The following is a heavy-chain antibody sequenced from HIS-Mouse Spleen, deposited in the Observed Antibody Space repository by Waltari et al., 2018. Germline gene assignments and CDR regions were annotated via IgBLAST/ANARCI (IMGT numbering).Heavy chain of an antibody. CDR1: GFPFRSDG. CDR2: ISYDGSNK. J-gene: IGHJ4*02. CDR3: AKDKHHALDY. V-gene: IGHV3-30*18. Sequence: QVQLVESGGGVVQPGRSLRLSWSASGFPFRSDGMHWVRQAPGKGLEWVAVISYDGSNKYYADSVKGRFTISRDNSKNTLYLQMNSLRAEDTAVYYCAKDKHHALDYWGQGTLVTVSS.